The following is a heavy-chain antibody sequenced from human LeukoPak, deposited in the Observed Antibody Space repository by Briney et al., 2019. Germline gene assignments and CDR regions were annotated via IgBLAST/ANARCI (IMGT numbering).Heavy chain of an antibody. CDR1: GYTFSSYG. CDR3: AKDLGFLATRSVDY. CDR2: IRYDGSNK. Sequence: GGSLRLSCAASGYTFSSYGMHWVRQAPGKGLEWVAFIRYDGSNKYYADSVKGRFTISRDNSKNTLYLQMNSLRAEDTAVYYCAKDLGFLATRSVDYWGQGTLVTVSS. V-gene: IGHV3-30*02. J-gene: IGHJ4*02. D-gene: IGHD3-16*01.